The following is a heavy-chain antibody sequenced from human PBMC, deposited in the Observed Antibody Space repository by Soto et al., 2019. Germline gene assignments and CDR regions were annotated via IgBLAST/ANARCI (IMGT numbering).Heavy chain of an antibody. D-gene: IGHD2-21*02. CDR3: AKDRKYSVVAAIVFDS. Sequence: EVQLLESGGGLVQPGGSLRLSCAASGFPFSSFAMSWVRQAPGKGLEWVSLITGSGGSTYYADSVKGRFTISRDNSKSTVYLQMNSLRAEDTAVYYCAKDRKYSVVAAIVFDSWGQGTLVTVSS. CDR1: GFPFSSFA. CDR2: ITGSGGST. J-gene: IGHJ4*02. V-gene: IGHV3-23*01.